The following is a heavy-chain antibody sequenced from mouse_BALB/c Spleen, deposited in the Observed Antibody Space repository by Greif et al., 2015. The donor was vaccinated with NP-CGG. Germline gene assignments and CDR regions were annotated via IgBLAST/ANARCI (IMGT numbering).Heavy chain of an antibody. CDR3: ARDDYAWFAY. D-gene: IGHD2-4*01. CDR1: GYTFTSYW. CDR2: IDPSDSET. V-gene: IGHV1-69*02. Sequence: VQLQQSGAELVKPGAPVKLSCKASGYTFTSYWMNWVKQRPGRGLEWIGRIDPSDSETHYNQKFKDKATLTVDKSSSTAYIQLSSLTSEDSAVYYCARDDYAWFAYWGQGTLVTVSA. J-gene: IGHJ3*01.